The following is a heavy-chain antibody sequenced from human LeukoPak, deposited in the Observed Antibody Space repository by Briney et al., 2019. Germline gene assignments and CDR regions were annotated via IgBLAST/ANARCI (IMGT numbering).Heavy chain of an antibody. CDR1: GYSISSSNY. V-gene: IGHV4-28*05. D-gene: IGHD4-17*01. CDR2: IYYSGSI. J-gene: IGHJ3*02. CDR3: ARKATTGPTKAAFDI. Sequence: SDTLSLTCAVSGYSISSSNYWAWIRQPPGKGLEGIGHIYYSGSIYYNPSLKSRVTMSVDTSKNQFSLKLSSVTAEDTAVYYCARKATTGPTKAAFDIWSQGTMVTVSS.